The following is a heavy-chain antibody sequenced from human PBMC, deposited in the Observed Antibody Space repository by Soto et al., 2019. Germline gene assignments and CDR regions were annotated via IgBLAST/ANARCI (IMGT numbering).Heavy chain of an antibody. D-gene: IGHD3-22*01. CDR3: ARDRYSYDSRAYQGVDWYFDL. V-gene: IGHV3-33*01. J-gene: IGHJ2*01. Sequence: PGGSLRLSCAASGFTFNNYGTHWVRQAPGKGLEWVAVIWYDGSHESYADSVKGRFTISRDSSKNTLYLQMNSLRAEDTAVYYCARDRYSYDSRAYQGVDWYFDLWGRGTLVTVSS. CDR1: GFTFNNYG. CDR2: IWYDGSHE.